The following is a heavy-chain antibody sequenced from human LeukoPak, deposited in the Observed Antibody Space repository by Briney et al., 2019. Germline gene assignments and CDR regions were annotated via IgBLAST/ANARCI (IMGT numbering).Heavy chain of an antibody. V-gene: IGHV3-21*01. CDR2: ISSSSSYI. D-gene: IGHD4-11*01. CDR1: GFTFSSYS. J-gene: IGHJ4*02. CDR3: ARDGDYSVVYFDY. Sequence: GGSLRLSCAAPGFTFSSYSMNWVRQAPGKGLEWVSSISSSSSYIYYADSVKGRFTISRDNAKNSLYLQMNSLRAEDTAVYYCARDGDYSVVYFDYWGQGTLVTVSS.